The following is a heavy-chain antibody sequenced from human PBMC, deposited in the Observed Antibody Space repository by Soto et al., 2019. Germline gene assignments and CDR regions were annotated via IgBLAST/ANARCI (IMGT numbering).Heavy chain of an antibody. J-gene: IGHJ4*02. D-gene: IGHD6-13*01. Sequence: GGSLRLSCAASGFTFRNYGMHWVRQAPGKGLEWVAVISHDGSDKYYADSMKGRFIISRDNSENTLFLNMNSLKPEDTAVYYCAKENQHLVHDYWGQGTLVTVSS. CDR1: GFTFRNYG. CDR3: AKENQHLVHDY. V-gene: IGHV3-30*18. CDR2: ISHDGSDK.